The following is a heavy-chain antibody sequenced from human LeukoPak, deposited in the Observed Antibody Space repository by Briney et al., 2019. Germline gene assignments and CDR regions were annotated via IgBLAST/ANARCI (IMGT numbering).Heavy chain of an antibody. J-gene: IGHJ4*02. CDR3: AKVGAVRRVGGPDY. Sequence: QTGRSLRLSCAASGFTFGSYAMHWVRQAPGKGLEWVAVISYDGSNKYYADSVKGRFTISRDNSKNTLYLQMNSLRAEDTAVYYCAKVGAVRRVGGPDYWGQGTLVTVSS. V-gene: IGHV3-30-3*01. CDR2: ISYDGSNK. CDR1: GFTFGSYA. D-gene: IGHD1-26*01.